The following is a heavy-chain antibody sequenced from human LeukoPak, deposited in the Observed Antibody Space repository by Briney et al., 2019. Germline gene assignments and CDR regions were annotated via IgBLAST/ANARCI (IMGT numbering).Heavy chain of an antibody. CDR1: GYSFTSYW. V-gene: IGHV5-51*01. Sequence: GESLKISCKGSGYSFTSYWIGWMRQMPGKGLEWMGIIYPGDSDTRYSPSFQGQVTISADKSISTAYLQWSSLKASGTAMYYCARHSSGWAGWFDPWGQGTLVTVSS. CDR2: IYPGDSDT. J-gene: IGHJ5*02. CDR3: ARHSSGWAGWFDP. D-gene: IGHD6-19*01.